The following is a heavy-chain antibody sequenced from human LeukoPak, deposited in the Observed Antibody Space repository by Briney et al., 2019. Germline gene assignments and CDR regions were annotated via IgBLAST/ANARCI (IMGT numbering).Heavy chain of an antibody. D-gene: IGHD2-15*01. V-gene: IGHV1-18*01. J-gene: IGHJ4*02. Sequence: GASVKVSCKASGYTFTSYGISWVRQAPGQGLEWMGWISAYNGNTNYAQKLQGRVTMTTDTSTSTAYMELRSLRSDDTAVYYCARDSGGYCSGGSCGNFDYWGQGTLVTVSS. CDR1: GYTFTSYG. CDR2: ISAYNGNT. CDR3: ARDSGGYCSGGSCGNFDY.